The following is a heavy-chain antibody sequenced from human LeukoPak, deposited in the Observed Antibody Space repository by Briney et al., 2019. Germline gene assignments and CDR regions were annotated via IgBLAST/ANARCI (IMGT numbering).Heavy chain of an antibody. CDR3: ARDLYDHDSSGYYEF. Sequence: PSETLSLTCTVSGGLISSGSYYWSWIRQPAGKGLEWIGRMYTSGSTNYNPSLKSRVTISVDTSKNQVSLKLTSVTTADTAVYYCARDLYDHDSSGYYEFWGQGTLVTVSS. D-gene: IGHD3-22*01. V-gene: IGHV4-61*02. J-gene: IGHJ4*02. CDR2: MYTSGST. CDR1: GGLISSGSYY.